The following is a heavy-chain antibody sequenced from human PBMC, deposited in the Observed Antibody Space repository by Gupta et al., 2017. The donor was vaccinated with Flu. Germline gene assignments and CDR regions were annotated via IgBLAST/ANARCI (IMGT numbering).Heavy chain of an antibody. V-gene: IGHV3-15*05. D-gene: IGHD6-13*01. J-gene: IGHJ1*01. Sequence: LRLSCAGSGFTFTKAWVTWVRQSPGNGLEWVFLIKNEDDGGTMHYAEPIRGRFFISRVDSESTVYLQMNNLNIDDTGVYYCTTGQLWGQGTQVTGSS. CDR1: GFTFTKAW. CDR3: TTGQL. CDR2: IKNEDDGGTM.